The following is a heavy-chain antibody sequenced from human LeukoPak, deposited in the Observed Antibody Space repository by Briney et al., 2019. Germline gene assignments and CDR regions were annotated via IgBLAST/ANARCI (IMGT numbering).Heavy chain of an antibody. CDR3: HITGDLDY. J-gene: IGHJ4*02. Sequence: GGSLKLSCAASGFTFSGSTVHWVRQAPGKGLEWVGRIRSKANGYATAYAASVKGRFTISRDDSKNTAYLQMNSLKTEDTAVYYCHITGDLDYWGQGTLVTVSS. V-gene: IGHV3-73*01. CDR1: GFTFSGST. D-gene: IGHD7-27*01. CDR2: IRSKANGYAT.